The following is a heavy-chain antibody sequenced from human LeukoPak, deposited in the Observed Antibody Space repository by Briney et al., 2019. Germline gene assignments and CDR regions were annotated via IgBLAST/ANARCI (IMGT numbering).Heavy chain of an antibody. CDR1: GGSISNSSYY. CDR3: ASVKAAISSYYDFWSGYYTDYYYYMDV. J-gene: IGHJ6*03. V-gene: IGHV4-39*07. Sequence: SETLSLTCTVSGGSISNSSYYWGWIRQPPGKGLEWIGSIYYSGSTYYNPSLKSRVTISVDTSKNQFSLKLSSVTAADTAVYYCASVKAAISSYYDFWSGYYTDYYYYMDVWGKGTTVTVSS. CDR2: IYYSGST. D-gene: IGHD3-3*01.